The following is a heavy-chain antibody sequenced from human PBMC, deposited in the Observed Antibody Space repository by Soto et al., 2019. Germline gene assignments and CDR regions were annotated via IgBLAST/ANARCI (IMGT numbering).Heavy chain of an antibody. CDR2: ISTYSGDT. V-gene: IGHV1-18*01. J-gene: IGHJ5*02. CDR1: GYTFFTYD. Sequence: QVHLVQSGVEVKTPGASVKVSCQASGYTFFTYDISWVRQAPGQGLEWMGWISTYSGDTKYAQKFQGRVTMTTDTSTTTAYLELRSLRSVGTAVYYCARHHGPTTSENGFDPWGQGTLVTVSS. CDR3: ARHHGPTTSENGFDP. D-gene: IGHD5-12*01.